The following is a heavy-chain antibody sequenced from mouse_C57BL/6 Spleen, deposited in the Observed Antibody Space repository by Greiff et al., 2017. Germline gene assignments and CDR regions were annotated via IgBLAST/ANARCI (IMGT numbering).Heavy chain of an antibody. CDR2: IYPGDGDT. Sequence: VQLQQSGPELVKPGASVKISCKASGYAFSSSWMNWVKQRPGKGLEWIGRIYPGDGDTNYNGKFKGKATLTADKSSSTAYMQLSSLTSEDSAVYFCARVADYDYDYWYFDVWGTGTTVTVSS. CDR3: ARVADYDYDYWYFDV. J-gene: IGHJ1*03. V-gene: IGHV1-82*01. D-gene: IGHD2-4*01. CDR1: GYAFSSSW.